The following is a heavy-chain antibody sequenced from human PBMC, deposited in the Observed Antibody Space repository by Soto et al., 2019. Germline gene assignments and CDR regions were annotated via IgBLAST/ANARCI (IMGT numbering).Heavy chain of an antibody. CDR2: IYWDDDK. V-gene: IGHV2-5*02. Sequence: QITLKESGPTLVIPTQTLTLTCTFSGFSLSTRGVGVGWIRQPPGKALEWLALIYWDDDKRYSPSLKSRVTITTDTPKNRVVLTMTNVDHVDTATYFCAHSYDCSGGSCYFAYWGQGTLVTVSS. D-gene: IGHD2-15*01. CDR3: AHSYDCSGGSCYFAY. CDR1: GFSLSTRGVG. J-gene: IGHJ4*02.